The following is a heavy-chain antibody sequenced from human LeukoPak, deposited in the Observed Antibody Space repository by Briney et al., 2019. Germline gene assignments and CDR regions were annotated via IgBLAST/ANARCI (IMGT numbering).Heavy chain of an antibody. D-gene: IGHD2-21*01. CDR1: GFTFSSYA. CDR3: AKANCGSECYYNLDS. J-gene: IGHJ4*02. CDR2: ISGSGGNT. Sequence: GGSLRLSCAASGFTFSSYALSWVRQAPGKRLEWVSRISGSGGNTFYADSVKGRFTISRDNSKSTLYLQMNSLRAEDTAIYYCAKANCGSECYYNLDSWGQGTLVTVST. V-gene: IGHV3-23*01.